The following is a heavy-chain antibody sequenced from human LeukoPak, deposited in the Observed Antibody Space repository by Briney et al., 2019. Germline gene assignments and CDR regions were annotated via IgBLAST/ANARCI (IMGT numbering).Heavy chain of an antibody. CDR2: INPNSGGR. CDR3: ARGVSRRDAFDI. D-gene: IGHD3-22*01. Sequence: ASVTVSLKASGYTFTVYYMHWVRQAPGQALEWMGWINPNSGGRNYAQKFQGWVTMTRDTSISTAYMELSRLRSDDTAVYYCARGVSRRDAFDIWGQGTMVTVSS. J-gene: IGHJ3*02. V-gene: IGHV1-2*04. CDR1: GYTFTVYY.